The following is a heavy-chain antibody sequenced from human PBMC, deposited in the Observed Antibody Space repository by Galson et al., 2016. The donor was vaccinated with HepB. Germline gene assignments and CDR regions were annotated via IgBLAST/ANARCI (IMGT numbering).Heavy chain of an antibody. Sequence: SLRLSCATSGFTFRTTSMDWVRQAPGKGLGWVATIGTGSNIHYADFVRGRFIASRDNSKNTVNLQMNSLRAEDTAVYYCARGIRGAPDSWGQGTLVTVSS. CDR1: GFTFRTTS. J-gene: IGHJ4*02. CDR2: IGTGSNI. CDR3: ARGIRGAPDS. V-gene: IGHV3-23*01. D-gene: IGHD3-10*01.